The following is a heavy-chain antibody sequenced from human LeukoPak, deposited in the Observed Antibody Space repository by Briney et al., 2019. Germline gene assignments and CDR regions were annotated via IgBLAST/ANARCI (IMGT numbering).Heavy chain of an antibody. D-gene: IGHD6-13*01. J-gene: IGHJ4*02. V-gene: IGHV4-39*01. Sequence: ETLSLTCTVSGGSISSSSYYWGWIRQPPGKGLEWIGSIYYSGSTYYNPSLKSRVTISVDTSKNQFSLKLSSVTAADTAVYYCARLSTEYSSSWFRALWGQGTLVTVSS. CDR3: ARLSTEYSSSWFRAL. CDR1: GGSISSSSYY. CDR2: IYYSGST.